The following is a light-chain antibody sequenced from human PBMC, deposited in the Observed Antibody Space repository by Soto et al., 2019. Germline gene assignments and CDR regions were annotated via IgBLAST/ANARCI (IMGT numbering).Light chain of an antibody. CDR1: QSVSSY. CDR3: QRRSNWPIT. J-gene: IGKJ5*01. Sequence: IVLTQSPATLSLSPGERATLSCRASQSVSSYLAWYQQKPGQAPRLLIYDASNRATGIPARSSGSGSGTDFTLTISSLEPEDFAVYYCQRRSNWPITFGKGTRLQIK. CDR2: DAS. V-gene: IGKV3-11*01.